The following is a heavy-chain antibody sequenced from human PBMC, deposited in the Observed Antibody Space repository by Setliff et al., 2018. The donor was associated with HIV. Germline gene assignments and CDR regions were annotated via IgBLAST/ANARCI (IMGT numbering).Heavy chain of an antibody. Sequence: PSETLSLTCTVSTDPITTPYYWGWIRQPPGKGLEWIGNIHHSGSVYYNLSLKRRVTISVDTSKNQFSLKLTSATAADTAVYYCARGRAIVVVAAWYYFDYGGQGTLVTV. D-gene: IGHD2-15*01. V-gene: IGHV4-38-2*02. J-gene: IGHJ4*02. CDR3: ARGRAIVVVAAWYYFDY. CDR2: IHHSGSV. CDR1: TDPITTPYY.